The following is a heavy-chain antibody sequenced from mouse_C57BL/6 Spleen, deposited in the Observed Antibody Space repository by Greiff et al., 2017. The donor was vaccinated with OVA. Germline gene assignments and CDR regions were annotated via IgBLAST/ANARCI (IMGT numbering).Heavy chain of an antibody. J-gene: IGHJ2*01. Sequence: EVQLVESGGGLVKPGGSLKLSCAASGFTFSDYGMHWVRQAPEKGLEWVAYISRGSSTIYYADTVKGRFTISRDNAKNTLFLQMTSLRSEDTAMYYCARGSNFYFDYWGQGTTLTVSS. D-gene: IGHD2-5*01. CDR1: GFTFSDYG. CDR3: ARGSNFYFDY. V-gene: IGHV5-17*01. CDR2: ISRGSSTI.